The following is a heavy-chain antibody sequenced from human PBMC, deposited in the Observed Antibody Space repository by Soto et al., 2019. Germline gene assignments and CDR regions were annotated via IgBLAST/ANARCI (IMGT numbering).Heavy chain of an antibody. CDR3: ARSAPLLPRTYYYDSSGPYDAFDI. CDR2: ISSSGSTI. CDR1: GFTFSSYE. J-gene: IGHJ3*02. Sequence: GGSLRLSCAASGFTFSSYEMNWVRQAPGKGLEWVSYISSSGSTIYYADSVKGRFTISRDNAKNSLYLQMNSLRAEDTAVYYCARSAPLLPRTYYYDSSGPYDAFDIWGQGTMVTVS. D-gene: IGHD3-22*01. V-gene: IGHV3-48*03.